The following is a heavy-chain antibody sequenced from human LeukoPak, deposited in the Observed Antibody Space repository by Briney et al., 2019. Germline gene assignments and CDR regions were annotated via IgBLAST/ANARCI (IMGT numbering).Heavy chain of an antibody. CDR3: ARDTPRTGTTD. CDR2: ISSSSATI. D-gene: IGHD1-14*01. CDR1: GFTFSTYS. V-gene: IGHV3-48*01. Sequence: PGGSLRLSCAASGFTFSTYSMNWVRQTPGKGPGWVSYISSSSATIYYADSVKGRFTISRDNAKNSLYLQMNSLRAEDTAVYYCARDTPRTGTTDWGQGTLVTVSS. J-gene: IGHJ4*02.